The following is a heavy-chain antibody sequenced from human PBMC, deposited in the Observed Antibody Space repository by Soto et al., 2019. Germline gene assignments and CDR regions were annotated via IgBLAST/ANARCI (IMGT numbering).Heavy chain of an antibody. D-gene: IGHD3-10*01. J-gene: IGHJ6*03. V-gene: IGHV1-8*01. CDR3: ARGDGSGTWPYYYYMDV. CDR1: GYTFTSYD. Sequence: ASVKVSCTASGYTFTSYDINWVRQATGQGLEWMGWMNPNSGNTGYAQKFQGRVTMTRNTSISTAYMELSSLRSEDTAVYYCARGDGSGTWPYYYYMDVWGKGTTVTVS. CDR2: MNPNSGNT.